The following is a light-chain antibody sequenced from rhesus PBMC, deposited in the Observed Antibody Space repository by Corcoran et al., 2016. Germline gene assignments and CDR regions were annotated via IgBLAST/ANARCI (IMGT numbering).Light chain of an antibody. V-gene: IGKV1-74*01. CDR2: KAS. CDR3: QHGYGTPFT. CDR1: ENFENY. Sequence: DIQMTQSPSYLSSPVGDRVNITSRACENFENYLNWYQQKPWKAPKLLVYKASHLQSGVPSRFSGSGSGTDYTFTICSLQPEEVATYYGQHGYGTPFTFGPVTKLDIK. J-gene: IGKJ3*01.